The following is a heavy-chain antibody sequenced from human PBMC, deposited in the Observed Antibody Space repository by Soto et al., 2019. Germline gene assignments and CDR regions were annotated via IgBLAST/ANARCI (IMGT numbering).Heavy chain of an antibody. V-gene: IGHV1-3*01. CDR1: GYTFTSYA. D-gene: IGHD2-15*01. CDR3: ARETLGYCSGGSCYQNSWFDP. CDR2: INAGNGNT. J-gene: IGHJ5*02. Sequence: ASVKVSCKASGYTFTSYAMHWVRQAPGQRLEWMGWINAGNGNTQYSQKFQGRVTITRDTSASTAYMELSSLRSEDTAVYYCARETLGYCSGGSCYQNSWFDPWGQGTLVTVSS.